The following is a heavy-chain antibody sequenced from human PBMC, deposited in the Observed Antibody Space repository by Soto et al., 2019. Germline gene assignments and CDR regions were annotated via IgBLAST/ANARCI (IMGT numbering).Heavy chain of an antibody. D-gene: IGHD2-2*01. J-gene: IGHJ6*02. V-gene: IGHV3-11*01. CDR3: ARGLGYCSSTSCYYYYGMDV. Sequence: PGGSLRLSCAASGFTFSDYYMSWIRQAPGKGLEWVSYISSSGSTIYYADSVKGRFTISRDNAKNSLYLQMNSLRAEDTAVYYCARGLGYCSSTSCYYYYGMDVWGQGTTVTVSS. CDR2: ISSSGSTI. CDR1: GFTFSDYY.